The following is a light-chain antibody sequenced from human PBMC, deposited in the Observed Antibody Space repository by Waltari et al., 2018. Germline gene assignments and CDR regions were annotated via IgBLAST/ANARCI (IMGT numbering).Light chain of an antibody. CDR2: GAS. CDR1: QTVSSSY. V-gene: IGKV3-20*01. J-gene: IGKJ1*01. CDR3: QQYADSPT. Sequence: PGERATLSCRASQTVSSSYLAWYQQKPGQAPRLLIYGASSRATGIPDRFSGSGSGTDFTLTISRLQPEDFAVYYCQQYADSPTCGQGTKVEIK.